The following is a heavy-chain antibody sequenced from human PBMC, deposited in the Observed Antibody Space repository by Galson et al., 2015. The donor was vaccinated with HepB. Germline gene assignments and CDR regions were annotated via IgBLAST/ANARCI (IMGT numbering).Heavy chain of an antibody. V-gene: IGHV3-48*01. D-gene: IGHD1-14*01. Sequence: SLRLSCAASGLTFSTYSMNWVRQAPGKRLEWVSYISTSSSTIYYADSVKGRFAISRDDAKNSLYLQMNSLRAEDTAVYYCARDLRTNWYFDLWGRGTLVTVSS. CDR3: ARDLRTNWYFDL. CDR2: ISTSSSTI. J-gene: IGHJ2*01. CDR1: GLTFSTYS.